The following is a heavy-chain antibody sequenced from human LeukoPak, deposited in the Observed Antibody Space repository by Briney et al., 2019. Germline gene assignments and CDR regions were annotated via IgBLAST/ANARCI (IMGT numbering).Heavy chain of an antibody. CDR2: INHSGST. D-gene: IGHD3-10*01. Sequence: SETLSLTCAVYGGSFSGYYWSWIRQPPGKGLEWIGEINHSGSTNYNPSLKSRVTISVDASKNQFSLKLSSVTAADTAVYYCARGKAPTYYYGSGSSRPFDYWGQGTLVTVSS. CDR1: GGSFSGYY. V-gene: IGHV4-34*01. J-gene: IGHJ4*02. CDR3: ARGKAPTYYYGSGSSRPFDY.